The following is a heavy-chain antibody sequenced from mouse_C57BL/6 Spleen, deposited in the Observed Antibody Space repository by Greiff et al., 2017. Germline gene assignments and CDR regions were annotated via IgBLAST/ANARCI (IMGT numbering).Heavy chain of an antibody. J-gene: IGHJ2*01. CDR1: GFTFSDYG. V-gene: IGHV5-17*01. D-gene: IGHD1-1*01. Sequence: EVMLVESGGGLVKPGGSLKLSCAASGFTFSDYGMHWVRQAPEKGLEWVAYISSGSSTIYYADTVKGRFTISRDNAKNTLFLQMTSLRSEDTAMYYCARLTTVVATGGYYFDYWGQGTTLTVSS. CDR3: ARLTTVVATGGYYFDY. CDR2: ISSGSSTI.